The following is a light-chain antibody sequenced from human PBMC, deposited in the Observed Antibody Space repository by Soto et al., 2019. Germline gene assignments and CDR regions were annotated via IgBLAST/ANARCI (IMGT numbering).Light chain of an antibody. CDR1: QGIRND. V-gene: IGKV1-6*01. J-gene: IGKJ3*01. Sequence: AIQMTQSPSSLSASVGDRVTITCRASQGIRNDLGWYQQKPGKAPKLLIYAASSLHSGVPSRFSGSGSGTDFTLTISSLQPEEFATYYCLQDYNYLFTFGPGTKVDIK. CDR3: LQDYNYLFT. CDR2: AAS.